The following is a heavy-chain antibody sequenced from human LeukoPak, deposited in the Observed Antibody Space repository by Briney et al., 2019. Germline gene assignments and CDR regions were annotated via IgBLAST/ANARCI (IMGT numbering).Heavy chain of an antibody. CDR3: ARDEPCSGGSCYGDY. CDR1: GGTFSSYA. D-gene: IGHD2-15*01. J-gene: IGHJ4*02. Sequence: SVKVSCKASGGTFSSYAISWVRHAPGQGLEWMGRIIPILGIANYAQKFQGRVTITADKSTSTAYMELSSLRSEDTAVYYCARDEPCSGGSCYGDYWGQGTLVTVSS. CDR2: IIPILGIA. V-gene: IGHV1-69*04.